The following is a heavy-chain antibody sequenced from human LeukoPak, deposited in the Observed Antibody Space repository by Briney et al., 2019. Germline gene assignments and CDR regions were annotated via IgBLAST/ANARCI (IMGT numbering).Heavy chain of an antibody. CDR3: ARDSGIWFGTRDAFDI. Sequence: GGSLRLSCAASGFTFEDFGMTWVRQVPGKGLEWVSGINWNGVKTHYADSVKGRFTISRDNAKNTLYLEMNSLRVGDTALYHCARDSGIWFGTRDAFDIWGQGTMVTVST. CDR2: INWNGVKT. D-gene: IGHD3-10*01. J-gene: IGHJ3*02. V-gene: IGHV3-20*01. CDR1: GFTFEDFG.